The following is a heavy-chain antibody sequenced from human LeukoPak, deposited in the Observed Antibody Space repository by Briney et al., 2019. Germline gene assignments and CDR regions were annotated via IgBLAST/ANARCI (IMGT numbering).Heavy chain of an antibody. CDR2: INPNSGGT. CDR3: ARARTKGDYDFWSGYYWSLGV. V-gene: IGHV1-2*02. Sequence: ASVKVSCKASGYTFTGYYMHWVRQAPGQGLEWMGWINPNSGGTNYAQKFQGRVTMTRDTSISTAYMELSRLRSDDTAVYYCARARTKGDYDFWSGYYWSLGVWGKGTTVTVSS. D-gene: IGHD3-3*01. CDR1: GYTFTGYY. J-gene: IGHJ6*04.